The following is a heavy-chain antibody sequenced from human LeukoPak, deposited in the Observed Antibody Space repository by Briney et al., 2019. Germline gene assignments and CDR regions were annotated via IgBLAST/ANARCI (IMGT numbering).Heavy chain of an antibody. CDR1: GFTFRLYS. CDR2: IRSSDGAI. V-gene: IGHV3-48*02. D-gene: IGHD3-9*01. J-gene: IGHJ4*02. CDR3: ARDRDWAFDY. Sequence: GGSLRLACAASGFTFRLYSMNWVRQAPGKGLEWVSYIRSSDGAIAYADSVKGRFTISRDDAKNSLYLQMNSLRDEDTAVYYCARDRDWAFDYWGQGTLITVSS.